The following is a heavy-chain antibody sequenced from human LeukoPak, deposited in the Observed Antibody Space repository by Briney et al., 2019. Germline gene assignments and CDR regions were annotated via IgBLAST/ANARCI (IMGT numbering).Heavy chain of an antibody. D-gene: IGHD1-14*01. J-gene: IGHJ4*02. CDR1: GGSISSSSYY. CDR2: IYYSGST. Sequence: SETLSLTCTVSGGSISSSSYYWGWIRQPPGKGLEWIGSIYYSGSTYYNPSLKSRVTISVDTSKNQFSLKLSSVTAADTAVYYCARVRKNRAADYWGQGTLVTVSS. V-gene: IGHV4-39*07. CDR3: ARVRKNRAADY.